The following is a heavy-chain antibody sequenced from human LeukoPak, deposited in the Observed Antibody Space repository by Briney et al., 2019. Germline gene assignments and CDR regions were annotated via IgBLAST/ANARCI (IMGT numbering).Heavy chain of an antibody. CDR3: ARSALGDNWFDP. V-gene: IGHV1-8*03. CDR1: GYTFTSYD. CDR2: MNPNSGNT. J-gene: IGHJ5*02. Sequence: GASVKVSCKASGYTFTSYDINWVRQATGQGLEWMGWMNPNSGNTGYAQKFQGRVTITRNTSISTAYMELSSLRSEDTAVCYCARSALGDNWFDPWGQGTLVTVSS.